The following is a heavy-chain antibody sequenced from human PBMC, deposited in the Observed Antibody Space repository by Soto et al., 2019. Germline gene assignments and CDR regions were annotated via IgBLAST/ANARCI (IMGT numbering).Heavy chain of an antibody. D-gene: IGHD1-26*01. J-gene: IGHJ4*02. Sequence: ASVKVSCKASGGTFSSYAISWVRQAPGQGLEWMGGIIPIFGTANYAQKFQGRVTITADESTSTAYMELSSLRSEDTAVYYCASRGSYPFDYWGQGTLVTVSS. V-gene: IGHV1-69*13. CDR1: GGTFSSYA. CDR3: ASRGSYPFDY. CDR2: IIPIFGTA.